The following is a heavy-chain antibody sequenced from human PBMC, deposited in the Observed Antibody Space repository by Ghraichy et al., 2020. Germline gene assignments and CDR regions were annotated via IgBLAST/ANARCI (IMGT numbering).Heavy chain of an antibody. J-gene: IGHJ6*02. CDR1: GGTFSSYA. Sequence: SVKVSCKASGGTFSSYAISWVRQAPGQGLEWMGGIIPIFGTANYAQKFQGRVTITADESTSTAYMELSSLRSEDTAVYYCARYSRSLQQIYYYGMDVWGQGTTVTVSS. V-gene: IGHV1-69*13. CDR3: ARYSRSLQQIYYYGMDV. D-gene: IGHD6-13*01. CDR2: IIPIFGTA.